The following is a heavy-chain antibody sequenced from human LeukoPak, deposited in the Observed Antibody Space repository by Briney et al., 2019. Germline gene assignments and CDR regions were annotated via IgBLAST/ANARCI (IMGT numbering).Heavy chain of an antibody. CDR3: ATGLVGAPGY. CDR1: GGTFTNYA. D-gene: IGHD1-26*01. V-gene: IGHV1-2*02. J-gene: IGHJ4*02. CDR2: INPNSGGT. Sequence: GASVKVSCKASGGTFTNYAVSWVRQAPGQGLEWMGWINPNSGGTNYAQKFQGRVTMTRDTSISTAYMELSRLRSDDTAVYYCATGLVGAPGYWGQGTLVTVSS.